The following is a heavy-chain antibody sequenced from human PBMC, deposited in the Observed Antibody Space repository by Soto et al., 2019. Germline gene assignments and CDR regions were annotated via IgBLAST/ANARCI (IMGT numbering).Heavy chain of an antibody. D-gene: IGHD3-10*02. Sequence: QVRLVQSGAAEKKPGASVKVSCQASGYTFTAHAMHWVRQAPGQGLEWMGWSNSGKGDTKYPQKFKGRVTLTTDTPARTTSMDLSSLKSEDTALYFCATIIFGGPTAYWGQGTLVPVSS. J-gene: IGHJ4*02. CDR1: GYTFTAHA. CDR2: SNSGKGDT. V-gene: IGHV1-3*04. CDR3: ATIIFGGPTAY.